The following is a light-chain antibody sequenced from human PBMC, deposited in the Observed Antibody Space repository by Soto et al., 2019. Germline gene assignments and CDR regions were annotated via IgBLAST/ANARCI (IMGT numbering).Light chain of an antibody. V-gene: IGLV1-47*01. Sequence: QSVLTQPPSASGTPGQRVPISCSGSSSNIGSNFVYWYQQFPGTAPKLLIYRNNQRPSGVPDRFSGSKSGTSASLAISGLPAEDEADYYCAAWDDSLSGWVFGGGTKLNVL. J-gene: IGLJ3*02. CDR3: AAWDDSLSGWV. CDR2: RNN. CDR1: SSNIGSNF.